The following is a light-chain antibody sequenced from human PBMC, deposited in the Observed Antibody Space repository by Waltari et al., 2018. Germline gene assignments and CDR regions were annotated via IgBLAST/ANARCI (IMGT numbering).Light chain of an antibody. Sequence: DIQMTQSPSTLSASFGYRFTISCRASQNISPWLAWYQQKPGKAPILLIYNTSTLESGVPSRFGGSGSGTEFTLTITSLHPDDFATYSCQQYHNYSLTFGQGTRVEIK. J-gene: IGKJ1*01. CDR3: QQYHNYSLT. CDR1: QNISPW. CDR2: NTS. V-gene: IGKV1-5*03.